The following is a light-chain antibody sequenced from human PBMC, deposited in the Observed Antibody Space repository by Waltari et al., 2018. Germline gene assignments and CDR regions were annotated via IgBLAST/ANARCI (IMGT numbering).Light chain of an antibody. CDR3: PQSNQGQWT. CDR2: DAS. V-gene: IGKV3D-15*01. J-gene: IGKJ1*01. CDR1: QPINNN. Sequence: VLTHSPATLSVSLGARATLSCMASQPINNNLALYHLKPGQAPELLIYDASTRATGLPARFSGRGSGKEFDLTISGLQSEDFAIYYCPQSNQGQWTFGQGTRVDIK.